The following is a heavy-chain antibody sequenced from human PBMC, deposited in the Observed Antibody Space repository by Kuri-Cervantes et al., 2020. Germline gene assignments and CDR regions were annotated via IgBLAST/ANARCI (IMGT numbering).Heavy chain of an antibody. CDR3: ARDDRRNWFDP. Sequence: SCTVSGGSISSGGYYWSWIRQHPGKGLEWIGYIYYSGSTHYNPSLKSRVTISVDTSKNQFSLKLSSVTAADTAVYYCARDDRRNWFDPWGQGTLVTVSS. CDR2: IYYSGST. J-gene: IGHJ5*02. D-gene: IGHD3-22*01. CDR1: GGSISSGGYY. V-gene: IGHV4-31*02.